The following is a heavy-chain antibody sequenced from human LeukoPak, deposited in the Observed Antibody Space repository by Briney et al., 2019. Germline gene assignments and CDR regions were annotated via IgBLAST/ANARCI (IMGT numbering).Heavy chain of an antibody. CDR1: GFTFSGFE. Sequence: GGSLRLSCAASGFTFSGFEMNWVRQAPGKGLEWVSYSSSSGSTIYYADSVKGRFTVSRDNAKNSLYLQMNSLKTEDTAVYYCTTGVVFSAPHDGYWGQGTLVIVSS. D-gene: IGHD2-15*01. CDR2: SSSSGSTI. CDR3: TTGVVFSAPHDGY. J-gene: IGHJ4*02. V-gene: IGHV3-48*03.